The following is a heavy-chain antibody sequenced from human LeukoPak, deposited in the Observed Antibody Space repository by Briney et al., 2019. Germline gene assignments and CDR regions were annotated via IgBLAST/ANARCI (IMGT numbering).Heavy chain of an antibody. Sequence: GGSLRLSCAASGFTFTSYGMHWVRQAPGKGLEWVAVISIDGTKKYYADSVKGRFTISRDNSKNTLFLQMNSLRIEDTAVYHCAKDSFYYGSGSENWFDSWGQGTLVTVSS. CDR3: AKDSFYYGSGSENWFDS. CDR1: GFTFTSYG. CDR2: ISIDGTKK. D-gene: IGHD3-10*01. J-gene: IGHJ5*01. V-gene: IGHV3-30*18.